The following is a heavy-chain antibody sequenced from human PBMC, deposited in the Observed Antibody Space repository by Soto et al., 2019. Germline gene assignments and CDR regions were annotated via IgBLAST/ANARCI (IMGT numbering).Heavy chain of an antibody. CDR2: ISGSGGST. V-gene: IGHV3-23*01. CDR3: ATGADSSGYYSKPYYYGMDV. D-gene: IGHD3-22*01. CDR1: GFTFSSYA. J-gene: IGHJ6*02. Sequence: EVQLLESGGGLVQPGGSLRLSCAASGFTFSSYAMSWVRQAPGKGLEWVSAISGSGGSTYYADSAKGRFTISRDNSKNTLYLQMNSLRAEDTAVYYCATGADSSGYYSKPYYYGMDVWGQGTTVTVSS.